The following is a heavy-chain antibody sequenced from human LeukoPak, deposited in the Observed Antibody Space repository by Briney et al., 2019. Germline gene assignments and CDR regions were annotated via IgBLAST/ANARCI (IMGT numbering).Heavy chain of an antibody. CDR2: IYSGGST. CDR3: AKDREGSSSGYDLEYFDY. Sequence: GGSLRLSCAASGFTVSSNYMSWVRQAPGKGLEWVSAIYSGGSTYYADSVKGRFTISRDNSKNTLYLQMNSLRGEDTAVYYCAKDREGSSSGYDLEYFDYWGQGTLVTVSS. CDR1: GFTVSSNY. V-gene: IGHV3-53*01. J-gene: IGHJ4*02. D-gene: IGHD5-12*01.